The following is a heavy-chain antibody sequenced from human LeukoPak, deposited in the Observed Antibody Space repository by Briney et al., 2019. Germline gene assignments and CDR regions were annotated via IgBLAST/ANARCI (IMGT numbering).Heavy chain of an antibody. CDR2: IYHSGSTYYRSGST. CDR3: ARVRAARRYYYYYMDV. J-gene: IGHJ6*03. V-gene: IGHV4-30-2*01. Sequence: SETLSLTCAVSGDSITSGGYSWNWIRQPPGKGLEWIGYIYHSGSTYYRSGSTYYNPSLKSRVTISVDRSKNQLSLKLSSVTAADTAVYYCARVRAARRYYYYYMDVWGKGTTVTVSS. D-gene: IGHD6-6*01. CDR1: GDSITSGGYS.